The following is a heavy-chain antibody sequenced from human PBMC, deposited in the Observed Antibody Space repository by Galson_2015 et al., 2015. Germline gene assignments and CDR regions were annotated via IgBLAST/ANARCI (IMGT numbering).Heavy chain of an antibody. CDR2: ISGSGGST. V-gene: IGHV3-23*01. CDR3: AKGSVKVIGPAVSN. Sequence: SLRLSCAASGFTFSSYAMSWVRQAPGKGLEWVSAISGSGGSTYYADSVKGRFTISRDNSKNTLYLQMNSLRAEDTAVYYCAKGSVKVIGPAVSNWGKGTLVTVSS. D-gene: IGHD3-16*02. CDR1: GFTFSSYA. J-gene: IGHJ4*02.